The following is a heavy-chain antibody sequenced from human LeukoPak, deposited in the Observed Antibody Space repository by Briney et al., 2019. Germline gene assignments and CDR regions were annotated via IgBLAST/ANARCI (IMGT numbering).Heavy chain of an antibody. D-gene: IGHD3-10*01. CDR2: IYTSGST. V-gene: IGHV4-61*02. CDR3: ARAGRYSGSGSYALDY. J-gene: IGHJ4*02. Sequence: SETLSLTCTVSGGSISSGSYYWSWIRQPAGKGLEWIGRIYTSGSTNYNPSLKSRVTISVDTSKNQFSLKLSSVTAADTAVYYCARAGRYSGSGSYALDYWGQGTLVTVSS. CDR1: GGSISSGSYY.